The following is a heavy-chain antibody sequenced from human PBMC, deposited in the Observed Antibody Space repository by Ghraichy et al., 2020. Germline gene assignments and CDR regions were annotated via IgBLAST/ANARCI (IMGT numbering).Heavy chain of an antibody. V-gene: IGHV3-33*08. CDR3: ARDLGAGTPSLPPYYYYGMDV. CDR2: IWYDGSNK. D-gene: IGHD6-19*01. J-gene: IGHJ6*02. CDR1: GFTFSSYG. Sequence: SLNISCAASGFTFSSYGMHWVRQAPGKGLEWVAVIWYDGSNKYYADSVKGRFTISRDNSKNTLYLQMNSLRAEDTAVYYCARDLGAGTPSLPPYYYYGMDVWGQGTTVTVSS.